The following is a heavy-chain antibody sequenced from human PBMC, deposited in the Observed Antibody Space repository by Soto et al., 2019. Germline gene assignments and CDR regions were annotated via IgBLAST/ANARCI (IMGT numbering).Heavy chain of an antibody. CDR1: GGTFRSYA. V-gene: IGHV1-69*12. Sequence: QVQLVQSGAEVKKPGSSVKVSCKASGGTFRSYAISWVRQAPGQGLEWMGGIIPIVGTADYAQKFQGRVTMTADESTGTAYVELSSLRSEDTAVYYRAKNPESYYYGMDVWGQGTTVTVSS. CDR2: IIPIVGTA. J-gene: IGHJ6*02. CDR3: AKNPESYYYGMDV.